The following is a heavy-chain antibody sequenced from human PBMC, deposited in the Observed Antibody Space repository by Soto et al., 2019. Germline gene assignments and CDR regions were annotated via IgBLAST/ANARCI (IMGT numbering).Heavy chain of an antibody. D-gene: IGHD2-15*01. CDR1: GFTFSSYS. CDR2: ISSSSSYI. Sequence: GGSLRLSCAASGFTFSSYSMNWVRQAPGKGLEWVSSISSSSSYIYYADSVKGRFTISRDNAKNSLYLQMNSLRAEDTAVYYCARDQGLSCSGGSCYGRGHGDAFDIWGQGTMVTVSS. V-gene: IGHV3-21*01. J-gene: IGHJ3*02. CDR3: ARDQGLSCSGGSCYGRGHGDAFDI.